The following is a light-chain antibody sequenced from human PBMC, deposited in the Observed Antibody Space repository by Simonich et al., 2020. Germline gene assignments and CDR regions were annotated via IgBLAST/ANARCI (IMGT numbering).Light chain of an antibody. Sequence: EIVLTQSPGTLSLSPGERATLSCRASQSVSSSYLTWYQQKPGQAPRLLIYVASSRATGIPVRFSGSGSGTDFTLTISILEPEDFAVYYCQQYGSSPFTFGPGTKVDIK. J-gene: IGKJ3*01. V-gene: IGKV3-20*01. CDR2: VAS. CDR3: QQYGSSPFT. CDR1: QSVSSSY.